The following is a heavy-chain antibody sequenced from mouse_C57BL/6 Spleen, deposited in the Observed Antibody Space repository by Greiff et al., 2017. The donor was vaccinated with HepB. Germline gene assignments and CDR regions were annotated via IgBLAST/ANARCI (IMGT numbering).Heavy chain of an antibody. CDR3: ARVGKDAYAMDY. J-gene: IGHJ4*01. CDR1: GYTFTSYT. CDR2: INPSSGYT. Sequence: VQLQQSGAELARPGASVKMSCKASGYTFTSYTMHWVKQRPGQGLEWIGYINPSSGYTKYNQKFKDKATLTADKSASTAYMQLSSLTSEDSAVYYCARVGKDAYAMDYWGQGTSVTVSS. V-gene: IGHV1-4*01.